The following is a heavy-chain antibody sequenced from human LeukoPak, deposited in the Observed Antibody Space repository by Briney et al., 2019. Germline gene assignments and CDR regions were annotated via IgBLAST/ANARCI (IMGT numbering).Heavy chain of an antibody. Sequence: GGSLRLSCATSGFTFSSYAMSWVRQAPGKGLEYVSAISSNGGSTYYANSVKGRFTISRDNSKNTLYLQMNSLRVEDTAVYYCARDYKYAFDNWGQGTLVTVSS. CDR3: ARDYKYAFDN. D-gene: IGHD5-24*01. J-gene: IGHJ4*02. CDR1: GFTFSSYA. V-gene: IGHV3-64*01. CDR2: ISSNGGST.